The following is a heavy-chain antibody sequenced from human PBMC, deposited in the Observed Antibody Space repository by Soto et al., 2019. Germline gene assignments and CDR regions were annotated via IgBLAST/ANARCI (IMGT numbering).Heavy chain of an antibody. CDR3: ARGPLGDYPRPNWFDP. Sequence: QVQLQESGPGLVKPSQTLSLTCTVSGGSISSGGYYWSWIRQHPGKGLEWIGYIYYSGSTYYNPSLYSRVTISVDTSKNQVSLKLSSVTAADTAVYYCARGPLGDYPRPNWFDPWGQGTLVTVSS. V-gene: IGHV4-31*03. J-gene: IGHJ5*02. CDR2: IYYSGST. D-gene: IGHD4-17*01. CDR1: GGSISSGGYY.